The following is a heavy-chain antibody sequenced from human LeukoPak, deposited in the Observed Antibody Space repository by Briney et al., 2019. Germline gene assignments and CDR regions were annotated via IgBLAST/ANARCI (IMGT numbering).Heavy chain of an antibody. CDR1: GFTFSSYT. V-gene: IGHV3-21*01. CDR2: ISSGSSYI. D-gene: IGHD6-13*01. Sequence: GGSLLLSCAASGFTFSSYTMNWVRQAPGKGLEWVSSISSGSSYIYYADSVKGRFTISRDNAKNSLYLQMHSLRAEDAALYYCARVATGIAAPIDYWGQGTLVTVSS. CDR3: ARVATGIAAPIDY. J-gene: IGHJ4*02.